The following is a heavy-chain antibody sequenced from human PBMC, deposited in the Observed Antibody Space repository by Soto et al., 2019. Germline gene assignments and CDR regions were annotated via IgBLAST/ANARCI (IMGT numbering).Heavy chain of an antibody. Sequence: SETLSLTCAVSGGSISSGGYSWSWIRQPPGKGLEWIGYIYHSGSTYYNPSLKSRVTISVDRSKNQFSLKLSSVTAADTAVYYCARGYYDSSGYYYWFDPCGQGTLVTVSS. CDR1: GGSISSGGYS. D-gene: IGHD3-22*01. CDR3: ARGYYDSSGYYYWFDP. V-gene: IGHV4-30-2*01. CDR2: IYHSGST. J-gene: IGHJ5*02.